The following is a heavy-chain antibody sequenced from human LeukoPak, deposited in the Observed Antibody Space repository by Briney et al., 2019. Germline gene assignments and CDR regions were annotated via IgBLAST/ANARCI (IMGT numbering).Heavy chain of an antibody. CDR1: GFTFSDYY. J-gene: IGHJ3*02. CDR2: ISSSGSTI. CDR3: ARTLADIVVVPHAFDI. V-gene: IGHV3-11*01. D-gene: IGHD2-2*01. Sequence: GGSLRLSCAASGFTFSDYYMSWIRQAPGEGLEWVSYISSSGSTIYYADSVKGRFTISRDNAKNSLYLQMNSLRAEDTAVYYCARTLADIVVVPHAFDIWGQGTMVTVSS.